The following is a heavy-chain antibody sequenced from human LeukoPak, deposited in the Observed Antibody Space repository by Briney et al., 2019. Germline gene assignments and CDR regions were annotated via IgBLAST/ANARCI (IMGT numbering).Heavy chain of an antibody. CDR1: GFTFGSYS. D-gene: IGHD2-8*02. J-gene: IGHJ3*02. CDR3: ARAGGGYIADAFDI. Sequence: GGSLRLSCAASGFTFGSYSMNWVRQAPGKGLEWVSVIYSGGSTYYAGSVKGRFTISRDNSKNTLYLQMNSLRAEDTAVYYCARAGGGYIADAFDIWGQGTMVTVSS. V-gene: IGHV3-66*01. CDR2: IYSGGST.